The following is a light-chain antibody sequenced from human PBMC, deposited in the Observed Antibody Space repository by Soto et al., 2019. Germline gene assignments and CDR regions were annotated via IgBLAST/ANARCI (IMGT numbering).Light chain of an antibody. CDR2: GAS. Sequence: EIVLTQSPGTLSLSPGERATLSCRASQSVSSSYLAWYQQKPGQAPRLLIYGASSRATGIPDRFSGSGSGTDFTLTISRLEPEDFAVYYGHQYDSSPLTFGGGTKVEIK. CDR3: HQYDSSPLT. CDR1: QSVSSSY. J-gene: IGKJ4*01. V-gene: IGKV3-20*01.